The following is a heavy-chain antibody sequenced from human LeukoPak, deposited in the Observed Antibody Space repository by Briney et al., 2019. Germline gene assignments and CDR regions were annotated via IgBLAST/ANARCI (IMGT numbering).Heavy chain of an antibody. J-gene: IGHJ4*02. D-gene: IGHD6-25*01. V-gene: IGHV3-7*01. CDR3: ARVRASAAYSFDY. Sequence: GGSLRLSCAAPGLTFSNYLMSWVRQAPGKGLEWVATIKQDGSDKYYVDSVKGRFTISRDNAKNSLYLQMNSLRAEDTAVYYCARVRASAAYSFDYWGQGTLVTVSS. CDR2: IKQDGSDK. CDR1: GLTFSNYL.